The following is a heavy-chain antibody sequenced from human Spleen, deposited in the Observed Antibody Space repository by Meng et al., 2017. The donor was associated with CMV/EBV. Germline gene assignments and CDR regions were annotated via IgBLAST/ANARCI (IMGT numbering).Heavy chain of an antibody. CDR2: ISWDGGST. Sequence: GVLKISCAASGFTFDDYAMHWVRQAPGKGLEWVSLISWDGGSTYYADSVKGRFTISRDNSKNSLYLQMNSLRAEDTALYYCAKDTIVGATSGGFDYWGQGTLVTVSS. CDR1: GFTFDDYA. D-gene: IGHD1-26*01. J-gene: IGHJ4*02. CDR3: AKDTIVGATSGGFDY. V-gene: IGHV3-43D*03.